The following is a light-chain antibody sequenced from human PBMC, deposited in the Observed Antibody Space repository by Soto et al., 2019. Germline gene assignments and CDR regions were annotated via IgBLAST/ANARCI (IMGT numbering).Light chain of an antibody. CDR3: QSCDSSLSGVV. Sequence: QSVLTQPPSVSGAPGQRVTISCTGSSSNIGAGCDVHWYQQLPGTAPKLLIYGNSNRPSGVPDRFSGSKSGTSASLAITGLQAEDEADHYCQSCDSSLSGVVFGGGTKLTVL. CDR2: GNS. CDR1: SSNIGAGCD. V-gene: IGLV1-40*01. J-gene: IGLJ2*01.